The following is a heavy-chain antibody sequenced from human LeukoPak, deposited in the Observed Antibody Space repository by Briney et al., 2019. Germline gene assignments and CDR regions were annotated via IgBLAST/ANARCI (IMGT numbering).Heavy chain of an antibody. CDR3: ASQTENWVLLKY. CDR1: GYTFTGYY. D-gene: IGHD7-27*01. Sequence: ASVKVSCKASGYTFTGYYMNWVRQAPGQGLEWMGWINPKSGGTNYAQKFQGRVTLTGDTSISTAYMELRSLRSDDTAVYYCASQTENWVLLKYWGQGTLVTVSS. CDR2: INPKSGGT. J-gene: IGHJ4*02. V-gene: IGHV1-2*02.